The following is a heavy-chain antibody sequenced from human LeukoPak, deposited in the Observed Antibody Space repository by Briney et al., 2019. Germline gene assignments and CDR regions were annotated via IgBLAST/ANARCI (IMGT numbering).Heavy chain of an antibody. CDR1: GFTFGDYA. CDR3: TREIDHYYDSSGYYPDAFDI. CDR2: IRSNAYGGTT. Sequence: GGSLRLSCTASGFTFGDYAMSWFRQAPGKGLEGVGFIRSNAYGGTTEYAAYVKCKITISKDDSKSIAYLQMNSLKTEDTAVYYCTREIDHYYDSSGYYPDAFDIWGQGTMVTVSS. J-gene: IGHJ3*02. D-gene: IGHD3-22*01. V-gene: IGHV3-49*03.